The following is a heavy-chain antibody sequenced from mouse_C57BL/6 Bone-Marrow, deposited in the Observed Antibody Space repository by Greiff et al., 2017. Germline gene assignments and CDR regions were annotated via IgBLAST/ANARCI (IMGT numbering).Heavy chain of an antibody. CDR2: INPSNGGT. CDR1: GYTFTSYW. Sequence: QVQLQQSGTELVKPGASVKLSCKASGYTFTSYWMHWVQQRPGQGLEWIGNINPSNGGTNYNETFTSKATLTVDKSSSTAYMQLSSLTSEDSAVYYCASDYYGSRGYFDYWGQGTTLTVSS. V-gene: IGHV1-53*01. D-gene: IGHD1-1*01. CDR3: ASDYYGSRGYFDY. J-gene: IGHJ2*01.